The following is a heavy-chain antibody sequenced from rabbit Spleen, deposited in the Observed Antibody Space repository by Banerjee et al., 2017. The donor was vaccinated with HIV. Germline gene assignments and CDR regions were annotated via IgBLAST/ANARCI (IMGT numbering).Heavy chain of an antibody. D-gene: IGHD1-1*01. V-gene: IGHV1S40*01. CDR2: TAGGRSSFT. Sequence: QSLEESGGDLVKPGASLTLTCKASGFSFSSNDYICWVRQAPGKGLEWIACTAGGRSSFTYYASWAKGRFTISKASSTTVTLQTTSLTAADTATYFCARDTATSFSTYGMDLWGQGTLVTVS. J-gene: IGHJ6*01. CDR3: ARDTATSFSTYGMDL. CDR1: GFSFSSNDY.